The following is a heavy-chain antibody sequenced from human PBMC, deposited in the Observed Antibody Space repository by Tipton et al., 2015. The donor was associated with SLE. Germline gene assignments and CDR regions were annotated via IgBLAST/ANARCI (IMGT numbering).Heavy chain of an antibody. CDR1: GGSMTGSY. CDR2: SSYSGST. D-gene: IGHD5-12*01. Sequence: TLSLTCSVSGGSMTGSYWSWVRQPPGRGLEWIGYSSYSGSTNYNPSLKSRVTISVDTSKNQFSLKLSSVTAADTAVYYCARAGLASSYYYYMDVWGKGTTVTVSS. V-gene: IGHV4-59*01. CDR3: ARAGLASSYYYYMDV. J-gene: IGHJ6*03.